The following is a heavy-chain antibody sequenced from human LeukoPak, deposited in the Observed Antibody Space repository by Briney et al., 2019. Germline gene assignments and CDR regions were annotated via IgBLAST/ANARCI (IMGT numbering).Heavy chain of an antibody. J-gene: IGHJ6*03. CDR3: ARVESSSWGLNYYYYYMDV. CDR2: IYYSGST. D-gene: IGHD6-13*01. Sequence: PSETLSLTCTVSGGSISSYYWSWIRQPPGKGLEWIGYIYYSGSTNYNPSLKSRVTISVDTSKNQFSLKLSSVTAADTAVYYCARVESSSWGLNYYYYYMDVWGKGTTVTSP. CDR1: GGSISSYY. V-gene: IGHV4-59*01.